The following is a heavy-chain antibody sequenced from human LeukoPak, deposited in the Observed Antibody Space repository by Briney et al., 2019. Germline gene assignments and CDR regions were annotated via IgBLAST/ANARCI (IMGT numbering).Heavy chain of an antibody. CDR2: ISFDGSNK. Sequence: GGSLRLSCAASGFTFSNAWMNWVRQAPGKGLEWLALISFDGSNKFYADSVKGRFNISRDNSKNTLYLQMNSLRAEDTAVYYCAKVPRYGSGRAYYYGMDVWGQGTTVTVSS. CDR1: GFTFSNAW. J-gene: IGHJ6*02. V-gene: IGHV3-30*18. D-gene: IGHD3-10*01. CDR3: AKVPRYGSGRAYYYGMDV.